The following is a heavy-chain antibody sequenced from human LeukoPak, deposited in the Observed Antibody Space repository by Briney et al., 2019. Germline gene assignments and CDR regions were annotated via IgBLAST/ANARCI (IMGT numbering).Heavy chain of an antibody. J-gene: IGHJ3*02. V-gene: IGHV3-48*04. CDR2: IPSSSSTI. Sequence: GGSLRLSCAASGFTFSSYSMNWVRQAPGKGLEWVSYIPSSSSTIYYADSVKGRFTISRDNAKNSLYLQMNSLRAEDTALYYCAKDMGYSYGPGGEGAFDIWGQGTMVTVSS. D-gene: IGHD5-18*01. CDR1: GFTFSSYS. CDR3: AKDMGYSYGPGGEGAFDI.